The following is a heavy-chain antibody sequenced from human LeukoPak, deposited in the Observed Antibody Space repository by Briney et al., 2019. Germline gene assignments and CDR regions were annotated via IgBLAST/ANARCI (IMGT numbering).Heavy chain of an antibody. V-gene: IGHV1-69*13. CDR2: IIPIFGTA. D-gene: IGHD3-3*01. CDR3: ARNGYDFWSGYYYNWFDP. J-gene: IGHJ5*02. Sequence: SVKVSCKASGGAFSSYAISWVRQAPGQGLEWMGGIIPIFGTANYAQKFQGRVTITADESTSTAYMELSSLRSEDTAVYYCARNGYDFWSGYYYNWFDPWGQGTLVTVSS. CDR1: GGAFSSYA.